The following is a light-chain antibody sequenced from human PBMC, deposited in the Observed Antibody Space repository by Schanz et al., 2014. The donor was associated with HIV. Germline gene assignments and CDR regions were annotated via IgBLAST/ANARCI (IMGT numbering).Light chain of an antibody. V-gene: IGLV1-40*01. CDR3: NSYTRTSTPV. CDR1: SSNIGANYD. J-gene: IGLJ2*01. Sequence: QSVLTQPPSVSGAPGQRVTISCTGSSSNIGANYDVHWYQHLPGTAPKLLIYGNTNRPSGVPDRFSGSKSGTSASLAITGLQAEDEADYYCNSYTRTSTPVFGGGTKLTVL. CDR2: GNT.